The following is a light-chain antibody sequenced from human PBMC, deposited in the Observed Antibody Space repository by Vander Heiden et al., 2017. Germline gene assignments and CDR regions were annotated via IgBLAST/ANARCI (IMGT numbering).Light chain of an antibody. Sequence: DIVMTQSPDSLAVSLGERATINCKSSQSVLYSSNNKNYLAWYQQKPAQPPKLLIYWASTREFGVPDRFSGSGSGTDFTLTISSLQAEDVAVYYCQQYYSTPLTFGGGTKVEIK. CDR3: QQYYSTPLT. J-gene: IGKJ4*01. CDR1: QSVLYSSNNKNY. CDR2: WAS. V-gene: IGKV4-1*01.